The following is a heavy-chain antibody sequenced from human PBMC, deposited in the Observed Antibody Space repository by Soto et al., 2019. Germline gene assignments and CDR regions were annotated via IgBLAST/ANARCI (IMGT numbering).Heavy chain of an antibody. CDR1: GFTFSSYG. D-gene: IGHD6-13*01. Sequence: QVQLVESGGGVVQPGRSLRLSCAASGFTFSSYGMHWVRQAPGKGLEWVAVIWYDGSNKYYADSVKGQFTISRDNSKNTLYLQMNSLRAEDTAVYYCARAAVRVDAFDIWGQGTMVTVSS. V-gene: IGHV3-33*01. CDR2: IWYDGSNK. J-gene: IGHJ3*02. CDR3: ARAAVRVDAFDI.